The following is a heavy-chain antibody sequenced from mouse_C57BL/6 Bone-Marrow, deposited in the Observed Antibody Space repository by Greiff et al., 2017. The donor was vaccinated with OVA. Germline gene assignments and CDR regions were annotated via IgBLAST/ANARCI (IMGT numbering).Heavy chain of an antibody. CDR2: ISSKSSNYAT. CDR1: GFTFNTYA. Sequence: EVMLVESGGGLVQPKGSLKLSCAASGFTFNTYAMHWVRQAPGKGLEWVARISSKSSNYATYYADSVKDRFTISRDDSQSMLYLQMNNLKTEDTAMYYCVRGRRDYAMDYWGQGTSVTVSS. J-gene: IGHJ4*01. V-gene: IGHV10-3*01. CDR3: VRGRRDYAMDY.